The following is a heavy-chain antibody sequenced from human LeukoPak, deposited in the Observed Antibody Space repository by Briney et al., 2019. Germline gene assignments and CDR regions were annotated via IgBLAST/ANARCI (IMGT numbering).Heavy chain of an antibody. D-gene: IGHD6-13*01. CDR3: TRLRAAGTESYFYYGMDV. Sequence: PGGSLSLSCAASGFTFSGSAIHWVRQASGKGRGWVGRIRSKADRYATAYVASVNGRFTISRDDSKNTAYLQMNSLKTEDTAVYYRTRLRAAGTESYFYYGMDVWGQGTTVTVFS. CDR2: IRSKADRYAT. J-gene: IGHJ6*02. V-gene: IGHV3-73*01. CDR1: GFTFSGSA.